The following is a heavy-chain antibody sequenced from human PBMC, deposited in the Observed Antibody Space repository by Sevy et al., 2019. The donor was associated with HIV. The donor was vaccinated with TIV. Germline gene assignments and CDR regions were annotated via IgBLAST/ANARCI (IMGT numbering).Heavy chain of an antibody. Sequence: GGSLRLSCAASGFTFRDDYMSWIRQAPGKGLEWLSYISTSGSTTEYADSVKGRFTISRDNPKNSLFLQMNSLRAEDTAVYYCARGTTIFGGNGMDVWGQGTTVTVSS. V-gene: IGHV3-11*01. J-gene: IGHJ6*02. D-gene: IGHD3-3*01. CDR2: ISTSGSTT. CDR3: ARGTTIFGGNGMDV. CDR1: GFTFRDDY.